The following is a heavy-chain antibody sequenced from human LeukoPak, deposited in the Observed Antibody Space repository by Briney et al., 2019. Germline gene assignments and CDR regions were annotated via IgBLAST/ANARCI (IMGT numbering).Heavy chain of an antibody. Sequence: GGSLRLSCAASGFTFSGSAMHWVRQASGKGLEWVGRIRSKANSYATAYAASVKGRFTISRDDSKNTAYLQMNSLKTEDTAVYHCTSTYYYDSSGNRNDYWGQGTLVTVSS. D-gene: IGHD3-22*01. J-gene: IGHJ4*02. V-gene: IGHV3-73*01. CDR2: IRSKANSYAT. CDR1: GFTFSGSA. CDR3: TSTYYYDSSGNRNDY.